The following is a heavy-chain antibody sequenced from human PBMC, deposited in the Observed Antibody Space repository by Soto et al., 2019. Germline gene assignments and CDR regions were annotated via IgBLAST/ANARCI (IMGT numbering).Heavy chain of an antibody. D-gene: IGHD5-12*01. CDR3: ARGMGIVVTISDYYYFPMDV. Sequence: PGESLKISCKGSGYPFTSHWIAWVRQMPGQGLEWMGIINPGDSDTRYSPSFQGQVTISVDKSISTAYLQWNTLKASDTAMYYCARGMGIVVTISDYYYFPMDVWGQGTTVTVS. CDR1: GYPFTSHW. CDR2: INPGDSDT. V-gene: IGHV5-51*01. J-gene: IGHJ6*02.